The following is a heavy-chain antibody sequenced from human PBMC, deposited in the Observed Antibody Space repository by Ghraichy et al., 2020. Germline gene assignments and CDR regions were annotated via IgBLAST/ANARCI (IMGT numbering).Heavy chain of an antibody. CDR3: AKERDTSGYYSFRGDYYGMDV. V-gene: IGHV3-30*18. CDR1: GFTFRKYG. Sequence: GGSLRLSCAASGFTFRKYGMHWVRQAPGRGLEWVAVISYDGSNKNYADSGRFSISRDNSKNTLFLQMNSLRTEDTAVYYCAKERDTSGYYSFRGDYYGMDVWGQGTTVTVSS. J-gene: IGHJ6*02. D-gene: IGHD3-22*01. CDR2: ISYDGSNK.